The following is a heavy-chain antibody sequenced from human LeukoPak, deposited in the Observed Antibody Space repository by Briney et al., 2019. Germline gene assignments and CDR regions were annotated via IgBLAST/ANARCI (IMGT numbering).Heavy chain of an antibody. V-gene: IGHV4-34*01. CDR1: GGPFSGYY. D-gene: IGHD3-22*01. J-gene: IGHJ4*02. Sequence: SETLSLTCAVYGGPFSGYYWSWIRQPPGKGLEWIGEINHSGSANYNPSLKSRVTISVDMSKNQFSLKLSSVTAADTAVYYCARARGDYYDSSGYYSAFDYWGRGTLVTASS. CDR3: ARARGDYYDSSGYYSAFDY. CDR2: INHSGSA.